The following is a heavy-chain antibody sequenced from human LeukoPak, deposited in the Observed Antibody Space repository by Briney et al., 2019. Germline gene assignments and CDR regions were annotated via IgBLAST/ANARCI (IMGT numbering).Heavy chain of an antibody. D-gene: IGHD3-22*01. CDR1: GFTFSSYA. Sequence: GGSLRLSCAASGFTFSSYAMHWVRQAPGRGLEWVAVISYDGSNKFYADSVKRRFTISRDNSKNTLYLQMNGLRTEDTAVYYCARDKAYDSNNYYWESNGMDVWGQGTTVTVSS. CDR2: ISYDGSNK. J-gene: IGHJ6*02. CDR3: ARDKAYDSNNYYWESNGMDV. V-gene: IGHV3-30*04.